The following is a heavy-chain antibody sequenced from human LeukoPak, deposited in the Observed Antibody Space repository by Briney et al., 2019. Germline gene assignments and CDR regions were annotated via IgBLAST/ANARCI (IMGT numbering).Heavy chain of an antibody. J-gene: IGHJ4*02. V-gene: IGHV3-64*01. CDR1: GFTFSYYT. CDR2: ISSNGGST. CDR3: ANTFMWFGELLPGENYFDY. Sequence: GGSLRLSCAASGFTFSYYTIHWVRQAPGKGLEYVSAISSNGGSTYYANSVKGRFTISRDNSKNTLYLQMNSLRAEDTAVYYCANTFMWFGELLPGENYFDYWGQGTLVTVSS. D-gene: IGHD3-10*01.